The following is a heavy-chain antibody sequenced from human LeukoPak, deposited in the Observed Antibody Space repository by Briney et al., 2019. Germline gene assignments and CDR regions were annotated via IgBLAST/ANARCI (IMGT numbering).Heavy chain of an antibody. V-gene: IGHV3-23*01. D-gene: IGHD3-10*01. CDR2: ITGGGGST. CDR3: AKGLTPTRFFFDS. CDR1: GFTFSSYA. J-gene: IGHJ4*02. Sequence: GGSLRLSCAASGFTFSSYAMSWVRQAPGKGLEWVAGITGGGGSTYYPDSERGRFSISRENTKHTLFLQMDSLSAEDTAEYYRAKGLTPTRFFFDSWGQGTLVTVSS.